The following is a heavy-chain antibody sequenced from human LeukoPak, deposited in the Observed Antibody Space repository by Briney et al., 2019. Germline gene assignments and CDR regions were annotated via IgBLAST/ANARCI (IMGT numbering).Heavy chain of an antibody. CDR2: IYHSGST. CDR1: GYSISSGYY. CDR3: ARHGESDFWSGYILYYFDY. V-gene: IGHV4-38-2*01. D-gene: IGHD3-3*01. J-gene: IGHJ4*02. Sequence: PSETLSLTCAVSGYSISSGYYWGWIRQPPGKGLEGIERIYHSGSTYYNPSLKSRVTISVEKSKNQFSLKLSSVTAADTAVYYCARHGESDFWSGYILYYFDYWGQGTLVTVSS.